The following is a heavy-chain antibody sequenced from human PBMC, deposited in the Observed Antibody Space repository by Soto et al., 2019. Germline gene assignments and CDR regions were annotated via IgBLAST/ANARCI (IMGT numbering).Heavy chain of an antibody. J-gene: IGHJ6*03. Sequence: GESLKISCKGSGYSFTSYWIGWVRQMPGKGLEWMGIIYPGDSDTRYSPSFQGQVTITADKSISTAYLQWSSLKASDTAMYYCARHIYHDYGDPRDYYYYYYMDVWGKGTTVTVSS. CDR1: GYSFTSYW. V-gene: IGHV5-51*01. CDR3: ARHIYHDYGDPRDYYYYYYMDV. CDR2: IYPGDSDT. D-gene: IGHD4-17*01.